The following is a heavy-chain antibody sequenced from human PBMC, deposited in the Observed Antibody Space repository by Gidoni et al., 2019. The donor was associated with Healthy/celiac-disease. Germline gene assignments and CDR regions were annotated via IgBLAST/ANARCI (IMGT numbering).Heavy chain of an antibody. CDR2: IYHSGST. J-gene: IGHJ5*02. D-gene: IGHD3-10*01. CDR1: GYSISSGYY. CDR3: ARDREAGTNWFDP. Sequence: QVQLQESGPGLVKPSETLSLTCAVSGYSISSGYYWGWIRQPPGKGLEWIGSIYHSGSTYYNPSLKSRVTISVDTSKNQFSLKLSSVTAADTAVYYCARDREAGTNWFDPWGQGTLVTVSS. V-gene: IGHV4-38-2*02.